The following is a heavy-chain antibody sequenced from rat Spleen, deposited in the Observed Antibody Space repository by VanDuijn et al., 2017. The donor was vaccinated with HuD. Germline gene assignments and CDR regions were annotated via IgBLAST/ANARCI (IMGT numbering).Heavy chain of an antibody. V-gene: IGHV5-29*01. CDR3: TRVNYGGYFDY. CDR1: GFTFSDYY. CDR2: ISYDGSST. Sequence: EVQLVESDGGLVQPGRSLKLSCAASGFTFSDYYMAWVRQAPTKGLEWVATISYDGSSTYYPDSVKGRFTISRDNAQNTLYLQMNSLRSEDTATYYWTRVNYGGYFDYWGQGVMVTVSS. D-gene: IGHD1-11*01. J-gene: IGHJ2*01.